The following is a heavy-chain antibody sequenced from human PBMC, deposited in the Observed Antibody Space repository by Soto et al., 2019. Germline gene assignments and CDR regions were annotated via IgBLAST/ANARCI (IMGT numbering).Heavy chain of an antibody. CDR2: TSYDGSDK. CDR1: GFTFRSYV. J-gene: IGHJ1*01. CDR3: ARWGPTGGLDV. Sequence: QVQLVESGGGVVQPGTYLRVSCVGSGFTFRSYVIHWVRQPPGKGLEWVALTSYDGSDKYYDDSVRGRFTISRDNSRNTVDLQMDSLRLEETAFYYCARWGPTGGLDVWGQGTLVSVSS. D-gene: IGHD3-16*01. V-gene: IGHV3-30*14.